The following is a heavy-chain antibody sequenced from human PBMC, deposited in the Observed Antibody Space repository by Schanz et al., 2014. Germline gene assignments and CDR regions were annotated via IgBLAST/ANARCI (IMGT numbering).Heavy chain of an antibody. Sequence: VQLVESGGGVVQPGRSLRLSCAVSGSTFSNYWMTWVRQAPGKGLEWVANINQDASEKYYVDSVKGRFTVSRDNAKNSLFLQMNSLRAEDTAVYYCARADYSSSWNGFDIWGQGTMVTVSS. V-gene: IGHV3-7*01. D-gene: IGHD6-13*01. CDR3: ARADYSSSWNGFDI. J-gene: IGHJ3*02. CDR1: GSTFSNYW. CDR2: INQDASEK.